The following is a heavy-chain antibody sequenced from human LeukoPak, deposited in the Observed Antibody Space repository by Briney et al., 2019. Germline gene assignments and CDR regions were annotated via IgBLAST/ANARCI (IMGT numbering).Heavy chain of an antibody. Sequence: GGSLRLSCAASGFTVSSNYMSWVRQAPGKGLEWVSVIYSGGTTYYADSVKGRFTISRDNSKNTLYLQMNSLRAEDTAVYYCARDHVVAGYGMDVWGQGTTVTVSS. CDR3: ARDHVVAGYGMDV. J-gene: IGHJ6*02. D-gene: IGHD2-15*01. CDR1: GFTVSSNY. CDR2: IYSGGTT. V-gene: IGHV3-53*01.